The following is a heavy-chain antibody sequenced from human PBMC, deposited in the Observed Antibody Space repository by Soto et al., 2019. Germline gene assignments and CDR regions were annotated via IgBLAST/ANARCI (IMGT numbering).Heavy chain of an antibody. V-gene: IGHV4-4*07. CDR2: VYSSGT. CDR3: ARYSNNWFDS. Sequence: QVQLQESGPGLVKPSETLSLTCTVSGGSISNYYWSWIRQSAGKGLEWIGRVYSSGTNYSPSLKSRVTMSVDTSKNQFSLKMTSVTAADTAVYFCARYSNNWFDSWGQGTLVTVSS. CDR1: GGSISNYY. J-gene: IGHJ5*01. D-gene: IGHD2-15*01.